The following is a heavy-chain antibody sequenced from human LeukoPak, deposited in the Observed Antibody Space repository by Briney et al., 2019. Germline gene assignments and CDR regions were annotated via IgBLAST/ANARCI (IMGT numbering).Heavy chain of an antibody. Sequence: VGSLRLSCVVSGFSLSSHGMHWVRQAPGKGLEDVSAISSNGISTFYANSVKGSFTVSRDDSKNTVYLQMGSLRAEDMAVYYCVKWTNYYFALWGRGTLVTVSS. CDR2: ISSNGIST. J-gene: IGHJ2*01. D-gene: IGHD2-8*01. CDR1: GFSLSSHG. CDR3: VKWTNYYFAL. V-gene: IGHV3-64*01.